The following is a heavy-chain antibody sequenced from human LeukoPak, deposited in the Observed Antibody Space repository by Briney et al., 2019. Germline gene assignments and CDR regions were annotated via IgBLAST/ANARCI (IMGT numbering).Heavy chain of an antibody. J-gene: IGHJ4*02. Sequence: ASVKVSCKASGYTFTSYGISWVRQAPGQGLEWMGWISPYNGNTDHSQKLQGRVTMTTDTSTSTAYMELSSLRSEDTAVYYCARAGDGYNLWTFDYWGQGTLVTVSS. CDR3: ARAGDGYNLWTFDY. V-gene: IGHV1-18*01. CDR1: GYTFTSYG. D-gene: IGHD5-24*01. CDR2: ISPYNGNT.